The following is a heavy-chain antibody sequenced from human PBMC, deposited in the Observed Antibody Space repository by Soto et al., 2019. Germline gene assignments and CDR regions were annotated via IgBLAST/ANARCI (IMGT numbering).Heavy chain of an antibody. CDR2: INSDESST. CDR1: GFTISSYW. CDR3: AKYLAIVVVPGAMSN. V-gene: IGHV3-74*01. J-gene: IGHJ4*02. D-gene: IGHD2-2*03. Sequence: GGSLRLSCAASGFTISSYWMHWVRQAPGKGLVWVSRINSDESSTDYADSVKGRFTISRDNAKNTLYLQMNSLRAEDTAVYYCAKYLAIVVVPGAMSNWGQGTLVTVSS.